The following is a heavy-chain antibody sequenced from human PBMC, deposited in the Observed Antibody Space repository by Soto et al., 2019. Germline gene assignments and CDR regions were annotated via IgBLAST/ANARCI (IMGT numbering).Heavy chain of an antibody. CDR3: ARDGCSSSNCYWSSYGMDV. Sequence: PGGSLRLSCSASGFTFGDYAMNWVRQAPGKGLEWVSFIRSKPYGETTEYAASVKGRFTISRDDSKSIAYLQLNNLKTEDTAVYYCARDGCSSSNCYWSSYGMDVWGHGTTVTVSS. J-gene: IGHJ6*02. V-gene: IGHV3-49*04. CDR1: GFTFGDYA. CDR2: IRSKPYGETT. D-gene: IGHD2-2*01.